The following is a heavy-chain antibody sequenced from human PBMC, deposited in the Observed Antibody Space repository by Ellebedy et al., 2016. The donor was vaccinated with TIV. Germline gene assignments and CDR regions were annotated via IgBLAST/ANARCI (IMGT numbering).Heavy chain of an antibody. D-gene: IGHD3-16*01. CDR1: GFTFSDHY. CDR2: SKNKAESYTN. V-gene: IGHV3-72*01. CDR3: ARDNRGSYDY. J-gene: IGHJ4*02. Sequence: PGGSLRLSCEASGFTFSDHYIDWVRLAPGKGLEWVGRSKNKAESYTNYYAASVKGRFTMSRDDSKDSLYLQMNGLKSDDTAIYYCARDNRGSYDYWGQGTLVTVSS.